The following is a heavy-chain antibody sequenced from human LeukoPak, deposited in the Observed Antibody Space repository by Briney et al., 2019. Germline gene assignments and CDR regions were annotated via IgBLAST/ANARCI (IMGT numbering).Heavy chain of an antibody. V-gene: IGHV4-39*07. CDR1: GGSISTSNYY. CDR2: VYNSGST. D-gene: IGHD1-26*01. CDR3: VRAYSGSYYGY. J-gene: IGHJ4*02. Sequence: KTSETLSLTCTVSGGSISTSNYYWGWIRQPPGKGLEWIGSVYNSGSTYYNPSLKSRVTISVDTSKNQFSLKLSSVTAADTAVYYCVRAYSGSYYGYWGQGTLVTVSS.